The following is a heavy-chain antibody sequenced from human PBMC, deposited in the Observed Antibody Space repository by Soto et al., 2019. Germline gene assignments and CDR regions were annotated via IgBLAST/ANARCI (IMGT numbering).Heavy chain of an antibody. J-gene: IGHJ5*02. CDR3: ARGRGSGYYRPYRWFDP. V-gene: IGHV4-4*07. D-gene: IGHD3-3*01. CDR2: IYATGTT. CDR1: GASISGFY. Sequence: PSETLSLTCTVSGASISGFYWSWIRKSAGKGLEWIGRIYATGTTDYNPSLKSRVMMSVDTSKKQFSLKLSSVTAADTAVYYCARGRGSGYYRPYRWFDPWGQGTLVTVSS.